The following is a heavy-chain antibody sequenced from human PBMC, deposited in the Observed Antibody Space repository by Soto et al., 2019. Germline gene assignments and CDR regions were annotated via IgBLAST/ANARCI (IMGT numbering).Heavy chain of an antibody. CDR3: ARVSGYDEMYYFDY. Sequence: GGSLRLSCAASGFNFSSYAMHWVRQAPGKGLEWVAVISYDGSNKYYADSVKGRFTISRDNSKNTLYLQMNSLRAEDTAVYYCARVSGYDEMYYFDYWGQGTLVTVSS. CDR1: GFNFSSYA. V-gene: IGHV3-30-3*01. J-gene: IGHJ4*02. CDR2: ISYDGSNK. D-gene: IGHD5-12*01.